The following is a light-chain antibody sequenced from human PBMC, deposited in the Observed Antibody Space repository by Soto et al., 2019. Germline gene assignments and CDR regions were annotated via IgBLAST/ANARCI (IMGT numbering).Light chain of an antibody. CDR2: DAS. CDR3: QHYGETPIT. V-gene: IGKV3-11*01. CDR1: QSVSSH. Sequence: EIVLTQSPGTLSLSPGERATLSCRASQSVSSHLAWFQQRPGQAPRLLIYDASNRATGIPARFSGRGSGTDFTLTISSLEPEDFAVYYCQHYGETPITFGLGTRLEIK. J-gene: IGKJ5*01.